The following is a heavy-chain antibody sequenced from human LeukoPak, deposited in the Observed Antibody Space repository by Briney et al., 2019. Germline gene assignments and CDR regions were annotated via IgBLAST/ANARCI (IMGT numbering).Heavy chain of an antibody. Sequence: GGSLRLSCAASGFTFSSYSMNWVRQAPGKGLEWVSSISSSSSYIYYADSVKGRFTISRDNAKNSLYLQMNGLRAEDTAVYYCARKAVDNDAFDIWGQGTMVTVSS. CDR3: ARKAVDNDAFDI. CDR2: ISSSSSYI. D-gene: IGHD6-19*01. V-gene: IGHV3-21*01. CDR1: GFTFSSYS. J-gene: IGHJ3*02.